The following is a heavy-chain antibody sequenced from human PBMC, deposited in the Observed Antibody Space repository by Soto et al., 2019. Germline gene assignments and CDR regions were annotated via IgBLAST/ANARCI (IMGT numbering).Heavy chain of an antibody. CDR2: ISDDGTNK. Sequence: PGGSLRLFCKGSGFTFSSFAIQWVRQAPGKGLEWVAAISDDGTNKYTADSVKGRFTISRDNSRNTVYLQVNSLRIEDTAVYYCARRLTTTVTAMGYWGQGTPVTVSS. J-gene: IGHJ4*02. CDR1: GFTFSSFA. CDR3: ARRLTTTVTAMGY. V-gene: IGHV3-30*04. D-gene: IGHD2-21*02.